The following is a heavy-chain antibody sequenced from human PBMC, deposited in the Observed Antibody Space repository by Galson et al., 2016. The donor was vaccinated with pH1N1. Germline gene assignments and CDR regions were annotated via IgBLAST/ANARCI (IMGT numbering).Heavy chain of an antibody. D-gene: IGHD3-3*01. J-gene: IGHJ6*02. CDR1: GYIFTKYY. CDR2: IDPSGGTT. CDR3: ATHDFWSDRYFYYGMEV. V-gene: IGHV1-46*01. Sequence: SVKVSCKASGYIFTKYYMYWVRQAPGLGLEWMGVIDPSGGTTSYAQKFQGRVTMTSDTSTSTVYMELSSLRSEDTAVYFCATHDFWSDRYFYYGMEVWGQGTTLTVSS.